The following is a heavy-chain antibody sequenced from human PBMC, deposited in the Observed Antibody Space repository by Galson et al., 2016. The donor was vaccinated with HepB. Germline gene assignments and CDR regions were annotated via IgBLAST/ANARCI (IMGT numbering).Heavy chain of an antibody. V-gene: IGHV3-7*03. CDR1: GFIFSDSW. D-gene: IGHD6-19*01. CDR3: ARVLAPLGYSSYWYNLYYYYGLDV. CDR2: IKQDGSEK. J-gene: IGHJ6*02. Sequence: SLRLSCAGTGFIFSDSWMSWVRQAPGKGLEWVANIKQDGSEKYYMDSLKGRFTISRDNAENSVFLQMNNLRVEDTAVYYCARVLAPLGYSSYWYNLYYYYGLDVWGQGTTVIVSS.